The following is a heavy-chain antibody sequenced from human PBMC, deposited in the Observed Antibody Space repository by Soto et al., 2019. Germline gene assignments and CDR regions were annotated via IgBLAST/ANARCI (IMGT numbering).Heavy chain of an antibody. Sequence: QVQLQQWGAGLLEPSETLSLSCGVYDESLTGYYWTWIRQPPGKSLGWSGEISHLGGTNFSPSPRGPVSTSVDTSKKLFSLKMTSVTAADTALYYCGTIKYGYYAVAYWGQGTLGTVSS. CDR2: ISHLGGT. CDR1: DESLTGYY. CDR3: GTIKYGYYAVAY. V-gene: IGHV4-34*02. J-gene: IGHJ1*01. D-gene: IGHD3-22*01.